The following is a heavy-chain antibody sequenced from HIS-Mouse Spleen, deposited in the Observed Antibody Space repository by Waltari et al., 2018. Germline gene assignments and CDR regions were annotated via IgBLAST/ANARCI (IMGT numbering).Heavy chain of an antibody. CDR1: GFTFRSSW. J-gene: IGHJ3*02. CDR2: IKQDGSEK. CDR3: AGRDVDAFDI. Sequence: EVQLVESGGGLVQPGGSLRLSCAASGFTFRSSWMSWVRQAPGKGLEWVANIKQDGSEKYYVDSVKGRFTISRDNAKNSLYLQMNSLRAEDTAVYYCAGRDVDAFDIWGQGTMVTVSS. V-gene: IGHV3-7*01.